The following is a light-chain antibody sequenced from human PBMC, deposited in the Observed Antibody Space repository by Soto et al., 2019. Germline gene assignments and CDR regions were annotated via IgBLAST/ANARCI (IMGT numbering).Light chain of an antibody. CDR2: GAS. CDR1: QSISIN. CDR3: QQRSNWLT. J-gene: IGKJ4*01. Sequence: EIVMTQSPATLSVSPGERAILSCRASQSISINLAWYQQKPGQAPRLLIYGASTRATGIPARFSGSGSGTDFTLTISSLEPEDFGVYYCQQRSNWLTFGGGTKVDIK. V-gene: IGKV3-15*01.